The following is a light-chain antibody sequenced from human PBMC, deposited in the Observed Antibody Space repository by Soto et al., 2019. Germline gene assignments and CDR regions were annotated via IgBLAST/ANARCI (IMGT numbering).Light chain of an antibody. J-gene: IGLJ2*01. CDR1: SSDVGGYNY. V-gene: IGLV2-14*01. CDR3: SSYTGSNTPVI. CDR2: DVS. Sequence: QSVLTQPASVSGSPGQSITISCTGTSSDVGGYNYVFWYQQHPGKAPNLIIFDVSNRPSGVSTRFSGSKSGNSASLTISGLQGEDEADCYCSSYTGSNTPVIFGAGTELTVL.